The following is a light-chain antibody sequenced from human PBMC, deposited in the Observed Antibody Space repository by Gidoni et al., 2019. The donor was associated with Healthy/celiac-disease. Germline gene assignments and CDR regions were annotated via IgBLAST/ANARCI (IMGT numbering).Light chain of an antibody. J-gene: IGLJ1*01. Sequence: QTVVTQEPSFSVSPGGTVTLTCGLSSGSVSTSYYPSWYQQTPGQAPRTLIYSTNTRSSGVPDRFPGSILGNKAALTITGAQADDESDYYCVLYMGRAYVFGTGTKVTVL. CDR2: STN. V-gene: IGLV8-61*01. CDR3: VLYMGRAYV. CDR1: SGSVSTSYY.